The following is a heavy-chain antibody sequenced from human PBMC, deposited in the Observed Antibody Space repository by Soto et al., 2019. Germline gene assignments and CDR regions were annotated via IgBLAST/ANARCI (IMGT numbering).Heavy chain of an antibody. CDR3: ARENSSGCYSLTYYYSGMDV. CDR2: IWYDGSNK. CDR1: GFTFSSYG. Sequence: QVQLVESGGGVVQPGRSLRLSCAASGFTFSSYGMHWVRQAPGKGLEWVAGIWYDGSNKYYADSVNGRFTISRDNSKNPLYLQMNRLRADDTAVYYCARENSSGCYSLTYYYSGMDVWGQGPTVTVSS. V-gene: IGHV3-33*01. J-gene: IGHJ6*02. D-gene: IGHD6-19*01.